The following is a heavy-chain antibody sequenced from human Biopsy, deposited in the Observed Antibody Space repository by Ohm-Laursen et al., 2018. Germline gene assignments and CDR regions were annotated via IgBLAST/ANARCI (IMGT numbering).Heavy chain of an antibody. V-gene: IGHV3-9*01. Sequence: SLRLSCSASGFTFENYAMNWVRQAPGRGLEWVSGISWNSGSVVYADSVKGRFTISRDNAKNSLYLQMHSLRAEDTAFYYCAKASGYSSGWPIDYWGQGNLVTVSS. CDR1: GFTFENYA. J-gene: IGHJ4*02. CDR3: AKASGYSSGWPIDY. D-gene: IGHD6-19*01. CDR2: ISWNSGSV.